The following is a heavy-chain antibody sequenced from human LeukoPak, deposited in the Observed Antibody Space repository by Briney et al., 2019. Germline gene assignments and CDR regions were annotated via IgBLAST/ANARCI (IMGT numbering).Heavy chain of an antibody. CDR3: AKDYGDYTLGYFDY. V-gene: IGHV3-23*01. D-gene: IGHD4-17*01. CDR2: ISGSGGST. J-gene: IGHJ4*02. CDR1: GFTFSSYA. Sequence: GGSLRLSCAASGFTFSSYAMSRVRQAPGKGLEWVSAISGSGGSTYYADSVKGRYTISRDNSKNTLYLQMNSLRAEDTAVYYCAKDYGDYTLGYFDYWGQGTLVTVSS.